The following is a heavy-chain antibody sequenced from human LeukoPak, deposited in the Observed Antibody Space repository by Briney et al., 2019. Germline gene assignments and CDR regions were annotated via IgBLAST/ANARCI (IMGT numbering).Heavy chain of an antibody. Sequence: SETLSLTCTVSGASISSYYWSWIRQPAGKGLEWIGRIYSSGSTNYNPSLKSRVTMSVDTSKNQFSLKLSAVTAADTAAYYCAGTALHCSGGSCYSGADYWGQGTLVTVSS. CDR3: AGTALHCSGGSCYSGADY. J-gene: IGHJ4*02. D-gene: IGHD2-15*01. CDR1: GASISSYY. V-gene: IGHV4-4*07. CDR2: IYSSGST.